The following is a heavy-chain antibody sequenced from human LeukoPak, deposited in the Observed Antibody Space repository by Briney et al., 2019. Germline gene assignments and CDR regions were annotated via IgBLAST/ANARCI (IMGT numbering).Heavy chain of an antibody. CDR1: GFTFSSYA. J-gene: IGHJ4*02. V-gene: IGHV3-23*01. CDR3: AKRALLGFGELYYFDY. D-gene: IGHD3-10*01. Sequence: PGGSLRLSCAASGFTFSSYAMSWVRQAPGKGLEWVSGISGSGGSTYYADSVKGRFTISRDHSKNTLYLQMNSLRADDTAVYYCAKRALLGFGELYYFDYWGQGTLVTVSS. CDR2: ISGSGGST.